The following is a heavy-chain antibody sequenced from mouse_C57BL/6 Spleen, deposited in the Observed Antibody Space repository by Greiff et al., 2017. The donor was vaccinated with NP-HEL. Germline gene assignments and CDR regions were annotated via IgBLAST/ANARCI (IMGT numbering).Heavy chain of an antibody. Sequence: LQESGPELVKPGASVKISCKASGYAFSSSWMNWVKQRPGKGLEWIGRIYPGDGDTNYNGKFKGKATLTADKSSSTAYMQLSSLTSEDSAVYFCAREGYYGSKNYFDYWGQGTTLTVSS. CDR2: IYPGDGDT. CDR1: GYAFSSSW. D-gene: IGHD1-1*01. V-gene: IGHV1-82*01. CDR3: AREGYYGSKNYFDY. J-gene: IGHJ2*01.